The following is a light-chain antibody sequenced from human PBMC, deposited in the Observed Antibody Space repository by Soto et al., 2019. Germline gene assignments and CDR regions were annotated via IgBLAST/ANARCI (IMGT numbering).Light chain of an antibody. V-gene: IGKV3-20*01. CDR2: GAS. CDR3: QQYGSTPLT. CDR1: QSVSRNY. Sequence: EIVLTQSPGTLSLSPGGRATLSCRASQSVSRNYVAWYQQKPGQSPRLLVYGASSRASGIPDRFSGSGSGADFTLSITRLEPEDFAVYYCQQYGSTPLTFGGGTKVDI. J-gene: IGKJ4*01.